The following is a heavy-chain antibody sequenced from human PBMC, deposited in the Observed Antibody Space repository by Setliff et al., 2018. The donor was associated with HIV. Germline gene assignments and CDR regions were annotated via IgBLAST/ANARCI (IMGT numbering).Heavy chain of an antibody. Sequence: SETLSLTCSVSGASVTSSSYYWGWIRQPPGKGLEWIGSIYYGGNTYSNPSLRSRLSISLDTSKNQFSLELYSVTAADTAVYYCARQTWEYYDTLTGYYRSPKNFDSWGQGTLVTVSS. J-gene: IGHJ4*02. CDR3: ARQTWEYYDTLTGYYRSPKNFDS. V-gene: IGHV4-39*01. CDR1: GASVTSSSYY. D-gene: IGHD3-9*01. CDR2: IYYGGNT.